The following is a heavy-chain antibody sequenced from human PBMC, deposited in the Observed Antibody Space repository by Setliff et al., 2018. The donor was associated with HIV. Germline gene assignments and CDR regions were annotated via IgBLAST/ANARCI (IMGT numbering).Heavy chain of an antibody. V-gene: IGHV1-3*03. CDR3: ARERDSSGYQFDP. CDR2: INAGNGNT. D-gene: IGHD3-22*01. J-gene: IGHJ5*02. Sequence: ASVKVSCKASGYTFTGYYMHWVRQAPGQGLEWMGWINAGNGNTRYSQEFQGRLTITRDTYATTAYMELFSLRSEDMAVYYCARERDSSGYQFDPWGQGTLVTVSS. CDR1: GYTFTGYY.